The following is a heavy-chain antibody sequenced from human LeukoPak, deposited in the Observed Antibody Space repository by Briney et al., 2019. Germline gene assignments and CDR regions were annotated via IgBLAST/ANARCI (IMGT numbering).Heavy chain of an antibody. V-gene: IGHV3-23*01. J-gene: IGHJ4*02. CDR1: GFTFSRYD. CDR2: ISGSGGTT. CDR3: AKDQLLPVTTLWKGPFDY. Sequence: GGSLRLSCAASGFTFSRYDMSWVRQAPGKGLEWVSAISGSGGTTHYADSVKGRFTISRDNSKNTLYLQMNSLRAEDTAVYYCAKDQLLPVTTLWKGPFDYWGQGTLVTVSS. D-gene: IGHD4-17*01.